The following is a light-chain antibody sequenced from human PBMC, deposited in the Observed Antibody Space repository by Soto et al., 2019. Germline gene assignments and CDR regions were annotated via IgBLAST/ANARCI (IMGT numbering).Light chain of an antibody. J-gene: IGKJ4*01. CDR3: QQYNDWPLT. CDR2: HAS. Sequence: EIVMTQSPATLSVSPGERATLSCRASQNINNNLAWYQQKPGQVPRLLIYHASTGATGIPARFSGSGSGTKLTITISSVQSEDFAAYYCQQYNDWPLTFGGGTKVEIK. CDR1: QNINNN. V-gene: IGKV3-15*01.